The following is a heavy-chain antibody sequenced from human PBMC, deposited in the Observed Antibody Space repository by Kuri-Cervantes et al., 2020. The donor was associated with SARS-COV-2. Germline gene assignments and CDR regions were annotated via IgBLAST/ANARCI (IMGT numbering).Heavy chain of an antibody. J-gene: IGHJ6*03. CDR3: ARKGAAAGTSYYMDV. D-gene: IGHD6-13*01. CDR2: IKQDGSEK. Sequence: ETLSLTCAASGFTFSSYWMSWVHQAPGKGLEWVANIKQDGSEKYYVDSVKGRFTISRDNAKNSLYLQMNSLRAEDTAVYYCARKGAAAGTSYYMDVWGKGTTVTVSS. CDR1: GFTFSSYW. V-gene: IGHV3-7*03.